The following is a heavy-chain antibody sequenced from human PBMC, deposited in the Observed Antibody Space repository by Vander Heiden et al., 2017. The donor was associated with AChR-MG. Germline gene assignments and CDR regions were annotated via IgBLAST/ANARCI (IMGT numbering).Heavy chain of an antibody. D-gene: IGHD3-3*01. CDR1: GGSISSSSYY. V-gene: IGHV4-39*01. J-gene: IGHJ4*02. Sequence: QLQLQESGPGLVKPSETLSLTCTVSGGSISSSSYYWGWIRQPPGKGLDGIGVIYYSGTTYYNPSLKSRVTISVDTSKNQFSLKLSSVTAADTAVYYCARAAYDFWSGYAYFDYWGQGTLGTVSS. CDR3: ARAAYDFWSGYAYFDY. CDR2: IYYSGTT.